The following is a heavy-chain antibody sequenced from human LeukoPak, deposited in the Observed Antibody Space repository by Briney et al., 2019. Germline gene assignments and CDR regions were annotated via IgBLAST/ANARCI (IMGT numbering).Heavy chain of an antibody. CDR3: ARDPYSGNYGDYYYYYMDV. J-gene: IGHJ6*03. CDR1: GFSFSTYN. V-gene: IGHV3-21*01. D-gene: IGHD1-26*01. Sequence: GESLRLSCAASGFSFSTYNMNWVRQAPGEGLEWVSSITSSSSYIYYADSVKGRFTISRDNAKTSLYLQMNSLRDEDTAVYYCARDPYSGNYGDYYYYYMDVWGKGTTVTISS. CDR2: ITSSSSYI.